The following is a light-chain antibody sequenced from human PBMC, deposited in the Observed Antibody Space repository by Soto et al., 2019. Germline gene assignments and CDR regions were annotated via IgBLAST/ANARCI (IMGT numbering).Light chain of an antibody. V-gene: IGKV3-15*01. Sequence: EIVLTQSPGTLSLSPGERATLSCRASQSVSSNFLAWFQQKPGQGPRLLVYRASTRTLGIPARFSGSESGTEFTLTISSLQSEDFAVYYCQQYNSWPITFGQGTRLEI. CDR2: RAS. J-gene: IGKJ5*01. CDR3: QQYNSWPIT. CDR1: QSVSSN.